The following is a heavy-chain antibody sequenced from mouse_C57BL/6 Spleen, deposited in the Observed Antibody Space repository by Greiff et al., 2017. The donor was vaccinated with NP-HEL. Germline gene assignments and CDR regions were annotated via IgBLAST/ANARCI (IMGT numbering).Heavy chain of an antibody. J-gene: IGHJ2*01. D-gene: IGHD1-1*01. CDR3: ARKGPYYYGSDY. CDR2: IDPSDSYT. Sequence: QVQLKQPGAELVMPGASVKLSCKASGYTFTSYWMHWVKQRPGQGLEWIGEIDPSDSYTNYNQKFKGKSTLTVDKSSSTAYMQLSSLTSEDSAVYYCARKGPYYYGSDYWGQGTTLTVSS. V-gene: IGHV1-69*01. CDR1: GYTFTSYW.